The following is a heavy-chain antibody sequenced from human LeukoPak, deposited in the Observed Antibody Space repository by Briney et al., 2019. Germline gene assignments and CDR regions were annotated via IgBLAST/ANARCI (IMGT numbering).Heavy chain of an antibody. CDR2: IYYSGGT. CDR3: ARHAAGSGWYPVDY. CDR1: GGSISSSSYY. V-gene: IGHV4-39*01. D-gene: IGHD6-19*01. Sequence: PSETLSLTCTVSGGSISSSSYYWGWIRQPPGKGLEWIGSIYYSGGTYHNPSLKSRVTISVDASKNQFSLKLTSVTAADTAVYYCARHAAGSGWYPVDYWGQGTLVTVSS. J-gene: IGHJ4*02.